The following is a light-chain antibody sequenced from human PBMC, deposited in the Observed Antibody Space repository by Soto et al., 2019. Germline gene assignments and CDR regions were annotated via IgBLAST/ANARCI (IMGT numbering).Light chain of an antibody. CDR1: QSISSW. J-gene: IGKJ5*01. CDR3: QQAKSFPLT. Sequence: DIQMAQSPSALSASVGDRATITCRASQSISSWLAWYQQKPGKAPKLLIYDASTLQSGVPSRFSGSGFGTNFTLTITSLQPEDSATYFCQQAKSFPLTFGQGTRLEIK. CDR2: DAS. V-gene: IGKV1-12*01.